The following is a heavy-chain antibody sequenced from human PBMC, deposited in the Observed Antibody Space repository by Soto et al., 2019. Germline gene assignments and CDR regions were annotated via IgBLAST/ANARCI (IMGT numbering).Heavy chain of an antibody. CDR3: ARHEAGWYFDS. V-gene: IGHV4-39*01. D-gene: IGHD6-25*01. CDR2: IYYSGST. CDR1: RGSISSGTNY. Sequence: KSSETLSLTCTVSRGSISSGTNYWAWIRQPPGKGLEWIANIYYSGSTFYNPSLKSRVTISLDTSKSQFSLKLRSVTAADTAVYYCARHEAGWYFDSWGQGTLVTVS. J-gene: IGHJ4*02.